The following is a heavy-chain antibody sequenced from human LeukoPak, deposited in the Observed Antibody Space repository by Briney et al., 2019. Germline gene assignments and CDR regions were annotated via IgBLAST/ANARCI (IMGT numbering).Heavy chain of an antibody. CDR3: ATLKGAVAGSYYYYGMDV. J-gene: IGHJ6*02. V-gene: IGHV4-34*01. CDR1: GGSFSGYY. Sequence: SETLSLTCADYGGSFSGYYWSWIRQPPGKGREWIGEINDSGSTNYNPSLTSRVTISVDTSKNQFSLKLSSVTAADTAVYYCATLKGAVAGSYYYYGMDVWGQGTTVTVSS. CDR2: INDSGST. D-gene: IGHD6-19*01.